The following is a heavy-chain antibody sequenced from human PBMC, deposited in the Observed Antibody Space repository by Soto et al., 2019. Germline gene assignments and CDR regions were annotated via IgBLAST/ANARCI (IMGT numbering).Heavy chain of an antibody. CDR2: INPNSGGT. Sequence: GASVKVSCKASGYTFTGYYMHWVRQAPGQGLEWMGWINPNSGGTNYAQKFQGWVTMTRDTSISTAYMELSRLRSDDTAVYYCARGGSSLDYYYGMDVWSQGTTVTVSS. J-gene: IGHJ6*02. CDR3: ARGGSSLDYYYGMDV. V-gene: IGHV1-2*04. CDR1: GYTFTGYY.